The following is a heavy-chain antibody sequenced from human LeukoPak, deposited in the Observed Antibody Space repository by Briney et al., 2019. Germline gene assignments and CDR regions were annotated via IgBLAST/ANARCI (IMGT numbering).Heavy chain of an antibody. CDR2: IYNGDQT. CDR1: GFTVSSNH. V-gene: IGHV3-53*01. Sequence: GGSLRLSCAASGFTVSSNHMSWVRQAPGKGLEWVSVIYNGDQTNYVDSVKGRFTISRDNSKNTLYLQMNSLRGEDTAVYYCARADQWLAFDYWGQGILVTVSS. J-gene: IGHJ4*02. CDR3: ARADQWLAFDY. D-gene: IGHD6-19*01.